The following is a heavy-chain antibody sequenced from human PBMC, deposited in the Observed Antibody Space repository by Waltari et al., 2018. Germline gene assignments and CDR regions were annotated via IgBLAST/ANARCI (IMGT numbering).Heavy chain of an antibody. CDR1: GDSVSSNSAA. CDR2: TYYRSKWYN. CDR3: ASTKLGYSYGRYYYYMDV. V-gene: IGHV6-1*01. J-gene: IGHJ6*03. D-gene: IGHD5-18*01. Sequence: QVQLQQSGPGLVKPSQTLSLTCAISGDSVSSNSAAWNWIRQSPSRGLEWLGRTYYRSKWYNDYAVSVKSRITINPDTSKNQFSLQLNSVTPEDTAVYYCASTKLGYSYGRYYYYMDVWGKGTTVTISS.